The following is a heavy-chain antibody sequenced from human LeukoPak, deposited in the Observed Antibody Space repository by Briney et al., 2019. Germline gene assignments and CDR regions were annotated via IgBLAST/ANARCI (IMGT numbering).Heavy chain of an antibody. V-gene: IGHV3-66*01. CDR1: GFTVTSNY. J-gene: IGHJ4*02. CDR2: IYSGGYT. CDR3: ARRLEYSGSKGVFDY. Sequence: GESLRLSCAASGFTVTSNYMTWVRQAPGQGLAWVSIIYSGGYTDYADSVEGRFTISRDNSKNTLYLQMHSLRAEDTAVYYCARRLEYSGSKGVFDYWGQGTLVTVSS. D-gene: IGHD1-26*01.